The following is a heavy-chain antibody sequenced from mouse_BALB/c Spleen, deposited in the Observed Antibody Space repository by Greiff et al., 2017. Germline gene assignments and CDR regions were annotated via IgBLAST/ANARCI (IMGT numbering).Heavy chain of an antibody. J-gene: IGHJ2*01. CDR1: GFAFSSYD. V-gene: IGHV5-12-1*01. CDR3: ARHEGYYFDY. CDR2: ISSGGGST. Sequence: DVHLVESGGGLVKPGGSLKLSCAASGFAFSSYDMSWVRQTPEKRLEWVAYISSGGGSTYYPDTVKGRFSISRDNAKNTLYLQMSSLKSEDTAMYYCARHEGYYFDYWGQGTTLTVSS.